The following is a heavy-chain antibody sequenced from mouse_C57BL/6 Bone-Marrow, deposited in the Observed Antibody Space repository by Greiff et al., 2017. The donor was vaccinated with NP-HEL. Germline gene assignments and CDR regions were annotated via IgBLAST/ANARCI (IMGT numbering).Heavy chain of an antibody. CDR1: GFNFSSYG. D-gene: IGHD2-4*01. CDR2: ISSGGSYT. J-gene: IGHJ3*01. Sequence: EVNVVESGGDLVKPGGSLKLSCAASGFNFSSYGMSWVRQTPDKRLEWVATISSGGSYTYYPDSVKGRFTISRDNAKNSLYLQTSSLKSEDTAMYYCARRADYEAYWGQGTLVTVSA. V-gene: IGHV5-6*02. CDR3: ARRADYEAY.